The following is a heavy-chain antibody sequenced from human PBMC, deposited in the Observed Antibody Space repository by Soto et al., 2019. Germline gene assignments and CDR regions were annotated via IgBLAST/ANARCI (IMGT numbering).Heavy chain of an antibody. J-gene: IGHJ4*02. Sequence: QVQLVQSGAEVKKPGSSVKVSCKASGGTFSSYTISWVRQAPGQGLEWMGRIIPILGIANYAQKFHGRVTMTADKSTSTGYMELSSLRSEDTAVDYCARDDGLAYSGADCYSWGQGPLVTVSS. D-gene: IGHD2-21*02. CDR1: GGTFSSYT. CDR2: IIPILGIA. V-gene: IGHV1-69*02. CDR3: ARDDGLAYSGADCYS.